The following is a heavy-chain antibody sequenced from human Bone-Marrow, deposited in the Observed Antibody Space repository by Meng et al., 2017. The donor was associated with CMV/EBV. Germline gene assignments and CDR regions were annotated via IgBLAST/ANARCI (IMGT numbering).Heavy chain of an antibody. V-gene: IGHV3-48*03. Sequence: GESLKISCAASGFTFSSYEMNWVRQAPGKGLEWISYISSSGSMKYYADSVKGRFIISRDNAKNSLFLQMNSLIAEDTAIYYCARDGVGYGAYWYFDYWGEATLVTVSS. CDR2: ISSSGSMK. J-gene: IGHJ4*02. CDR3: ARDGVGYGAYWYFDY. CDR1: GFTFSSYE. D-gene: IGHD5-12*01.